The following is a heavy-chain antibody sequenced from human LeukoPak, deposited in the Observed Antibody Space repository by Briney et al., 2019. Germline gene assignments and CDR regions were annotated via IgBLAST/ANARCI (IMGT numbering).Heavy chain of an antibody. J-gene: IGHJ4*02. CDR1: GFTFSSYW. CDR2: VNPDERIT. CDR3: ARDSTSGSYSAD. V-gene: IGHV3-74*01. D-gene: IGHD3-10*01. Sequence: PGGSLRLSCEASGFTFSSYWMHWVRQAPGKGLVWVSRVNPDERITGYADSVKGRFTIYRDNAENTLYLQMNSLRVDDSAIYYCARDSTSGSYSADWGQGTLVTVSS.